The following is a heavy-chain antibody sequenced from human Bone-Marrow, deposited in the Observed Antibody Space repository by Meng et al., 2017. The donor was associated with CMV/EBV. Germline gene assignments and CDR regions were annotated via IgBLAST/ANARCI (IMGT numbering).Heavy chain of an antibody. CDR3: ARGRVKKDGYNFDATALSDYEY. V-gene: IGHV1-8*01. Sequence: ASVKVSCKASGYTFTSYDINWVRQATGQGLEWMGWMNPNSGNTGYAQKFQGRVTMTRNTSISTAYMELSSLRSEDTAVYYCARGRVKKDGYNFDATALSDYEYWGQGTLVTVSS. CDR1: GYTFTSYD. CDR2: MNPNSGNT. J-gene: IGHJ4*02. D-gene: IGHD5-24*01.